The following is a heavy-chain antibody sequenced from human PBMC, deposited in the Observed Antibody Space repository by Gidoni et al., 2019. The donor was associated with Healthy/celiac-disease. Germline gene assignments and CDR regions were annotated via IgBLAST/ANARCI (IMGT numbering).Heavy chain of an antibody. V-gene: IGHV4-59*01. CDR1: GGSISSYY. J-gene: IGHJ3*02. CDR3: AREPYSSSWNDAFDI. D-gene: IGHD6-13*01. CDR2: IYYSGST. Sequence: QVQLQESGPGLVKPSETLSLTCTVSGGSISSYYWSWIRQPPGKGLEWIGYIYYSGSTNYNPSLKSRVTISVDTSKNQFSLKLSSVTAADTAVYYCAREPYSSSWNDAFDIWGQGTMVTVSS.